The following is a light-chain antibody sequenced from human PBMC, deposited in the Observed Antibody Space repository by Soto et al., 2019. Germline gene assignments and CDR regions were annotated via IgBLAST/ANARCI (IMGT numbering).Light chain of an antibody. V-gene: IGLV2-14*03. CDR3: SSYASSSTL. J-gene: IGLJ2*01. CDR1: SSDVGGYNY. Sequence: QSALTQTASVSGSPGQSITISCTGNSSDVGGYNYVSWYQQHPGKAPKLMIFDVSNRPAGVSNRFSGSKSGNTASLTISGLQAEDESDYFCSSYASSSTLFGGGTKLTVL. CDR2: DVS.